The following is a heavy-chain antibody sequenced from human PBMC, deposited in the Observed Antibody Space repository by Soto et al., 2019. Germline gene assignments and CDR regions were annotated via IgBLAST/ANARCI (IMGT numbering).Heavy chain of an antibody. V-gene: IGHV3-30*18. J-gene: IGHJ4*02. Sequence: GGSLRLSCAASGFTFSSYGMHWVRQAPGKGLEWVAVISYDGSNKYYADSVKGRFTISRDNSKNTLYLQMNSLRAEDTAVYYCAKVGNYYDSSGYYPFDYWGQGTLVTVSS. CDR3: AKVGNYYDSSGYYPFDY. CDR2: ISYDGSNK. D-gene: IGHD3-22*01. CDR1: GFTFSSYG.